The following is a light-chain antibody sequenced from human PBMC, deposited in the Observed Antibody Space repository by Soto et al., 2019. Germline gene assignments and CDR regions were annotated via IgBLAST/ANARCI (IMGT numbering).Light chain of an antibody. CDR2: DND. J-gene: IGLJ2*01. Sequence: QSVLTQPPSVSAAPGQKVTISCSGSSSNIGNNYVFWYQQLPGTAPKLLIYDNDKRPSGIPDRFSGSKSGTSATLGITGLQTGDEADYHCATWDRSLSVGVFGGGTKVTVL. CDR1: SSNIGNNY. CDR3: ATWDRSLSVGV. V-gene: IGLV1-51*01.